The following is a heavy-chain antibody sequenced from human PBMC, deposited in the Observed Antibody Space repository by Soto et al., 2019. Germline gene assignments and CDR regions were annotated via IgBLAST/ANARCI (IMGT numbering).Heavy chain of an antibody. J-gene: IGHJ4*02. CDR3: ASKVEMATGNFDY. D-gene: IGHD5-12*01. Sequence: ASVKVSCKASGGTFSSYAISWVRQAPGQGLEWMGGIIPIFGTANYAQKFQGRVTITADESTSTAYMELSSLRSEDTAVYYCASKVEMATGNFDYSGQGPLVTVSS. CDR1: GGTFSSYA. V-gene: IGHV1-69*13. CDR2: IIPIFGTA.